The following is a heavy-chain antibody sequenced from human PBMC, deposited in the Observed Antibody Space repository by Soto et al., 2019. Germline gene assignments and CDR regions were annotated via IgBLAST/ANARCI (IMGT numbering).Heavy chain of an antibody. CDR3: ARDRGVAPPVAGNTHYYYYMDV. D-gene: IGHD6-19*01. CDR2: INPNSGGT. CDR1: GYTFTGYY. J-gene: IGHJ6*03. V-gene: IGHV1-2*02. Sequence: ASVKVSCKASGYTFTGYYMHWVRQAPGQGLEWMGWINPNSGGTNYAQKFQGRVTMTTDTSTSTAYMELRSLRSDDTAVYYCARDRGVAPPVAGNTHYYYYMDVWGKGTTVTVSS.